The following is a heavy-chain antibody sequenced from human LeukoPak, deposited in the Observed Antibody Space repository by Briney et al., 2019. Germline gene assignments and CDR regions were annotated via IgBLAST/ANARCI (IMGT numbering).Heavy chain of an antibody. V-gene: IGHV3-23*01. CDR3: AKDFKCEL. J-gene: IGHJ4*02. Sequence: PGGSLRLSCAASGFTFSNYAMTWVRQAPGKGLEWVSVIGGGDTKYADSVKGRFTISRDNSKNTLYLQMNSLRVEDTAVYYCAKDFKCELWGQGTLVTVSS. D-gene: IGHD4/OR15-4a*01. CDR1: GFTFSNYA. CDR2: IGGGDT.